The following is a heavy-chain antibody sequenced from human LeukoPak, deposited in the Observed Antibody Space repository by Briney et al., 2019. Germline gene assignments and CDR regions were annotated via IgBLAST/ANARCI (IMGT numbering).Heavy chain of an antibody. D-gene: IGHD1-26*01. J-gene: IGHJ4*02. CDR3: ATRGSYVGVYDY. CDR1: GFTVSSSY. CDR2: ISSSSSTI. V-gene: IGHV3-48*02. Sequence: PGGSLRLSCAASGFTVSSSYMSWVRQAPGKGLEWVSYISSSSSTIYYADSVRGRFTISRDNAKNSLYLQMNSLRDEDTAVYYCATRGSYVGVYDYWGQGALVTVSS.